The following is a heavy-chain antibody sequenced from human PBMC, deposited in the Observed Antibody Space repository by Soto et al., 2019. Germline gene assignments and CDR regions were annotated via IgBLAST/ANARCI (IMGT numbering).Heavy chain of an antibody. CDR1: GFTVRIYG. J-gene: IGHJ4*02. CDR3: ARDGVGTFDY. Sequence: GGSLRLSCAASGFTVRIYGMSWVRQAPGKRLEWVANINQDGSEKNHLDSVKGRFTISRDNAKNSLYLQMNSLRAEDTAVYYCARDGVGTFDYWGQGTLVTVSS. D-gene: IGHD3-3*01. V-gene: IGHV3-7*01. CDR2: INQDGSEK.